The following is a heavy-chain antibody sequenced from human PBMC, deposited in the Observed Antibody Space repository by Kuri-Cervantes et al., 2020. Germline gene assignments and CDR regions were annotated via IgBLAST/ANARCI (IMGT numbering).Heavy chain of an antibody. Sequence: GGSLRLSSEASGFSFSNAWISWVRQAPGKGLGWVGRIKSKSDGGTTDYAAPVKGRFTISRDDSKNTLYLQMNSLKTEDTAVYYCTTLIACWGQGTLVTVSS. CDR2: IKSKSDGGTT. J-gene: IGHJ4*02. CDR1: GFSFSNAW. CDR3: TTLIAC. V-gene: IGHV3-15*01. D-gene: IGHD2-21*01.